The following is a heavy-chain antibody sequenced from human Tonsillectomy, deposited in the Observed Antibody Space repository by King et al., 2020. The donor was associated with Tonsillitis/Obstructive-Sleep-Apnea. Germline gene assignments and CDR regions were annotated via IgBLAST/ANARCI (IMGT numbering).Heavy chain of an antibody. CDR1: VGSFRGFY. Sequence: VQLQQWGAGLLTPSETLSLTCAVYVGSFRGFYWSWIRQPPGKGLEWIGEINHSGSTNYNPSLKSRVTISVDTSENQFSLKLTSVTAADTAVYYCARQGGGFGAFDIWGQGTMVTVSS. D-gene: IGHD3-3*01. V-gene: IGHV4-34*01. CDR2: INHSGST. J-gene: IGHJ3*02. CDR3: ARQGGGFGAFDI.